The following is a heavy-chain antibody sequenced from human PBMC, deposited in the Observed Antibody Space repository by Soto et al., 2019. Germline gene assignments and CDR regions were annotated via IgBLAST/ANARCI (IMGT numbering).Heavy chain of an antibody. D-gene: IGHD5-12*01. J-gene: IGHJ6*02. CDR3: ATTIGYSCNSSGMDV. V-gene: IGHV1-18*01. CDR1: GYTLTSYG. CDR2: ISAYNGYT. Sequence: QVQLVQSGAEVTKPWASVKVSCKASGYTLTSYGISWVRQSPGQGLEWMGWISAYNGYTNYAQSLQGIVTMATDTSTTPAYMELRSLRSNDPAVYCCATTIGYSCNSSGMDVWGQGTTVTVSS.